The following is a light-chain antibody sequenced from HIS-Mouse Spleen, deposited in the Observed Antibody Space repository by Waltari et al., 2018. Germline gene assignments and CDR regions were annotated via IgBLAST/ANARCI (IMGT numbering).Light chain of an antibody. CDR2: WAS. CDR3: QQYYSTPYT. Sequence: IVMTQSPYSLAVSLGERATINCKSSQSVLYSSNNKNYLAWYQQKPGQPHKLLIYWASTRESGVPDRFSGSGSGTDFTLTISSLQAEDVAVYYCQQYYSTPYTFGQGTKLEIK. J-gene: IGKJ2*01. CDR1: QSVLYSSNNKNY. V-gene: IGKV4-1*01.